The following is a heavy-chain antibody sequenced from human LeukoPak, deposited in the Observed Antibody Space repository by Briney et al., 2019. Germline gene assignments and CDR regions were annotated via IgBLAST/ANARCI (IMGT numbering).Heavy chain of an antibody. CDR1: GGSISSSIYY. CDR3: ARVWFWFDP. D-gene: IGHD3-10*01. J-gene: IGHJ5*02. V-gene: IGHV4-39*01. CDR2: IYYSGST. Sequence: PSETLSLTCTVSGGSISSSIYYWGWIRQPPGKGLEWIVSIYYSGSTYYNPSLKSRVTISVDTSENQFSLKLSSVTAADTAVYYCARVWFWFDPWGQGILVTVSS.